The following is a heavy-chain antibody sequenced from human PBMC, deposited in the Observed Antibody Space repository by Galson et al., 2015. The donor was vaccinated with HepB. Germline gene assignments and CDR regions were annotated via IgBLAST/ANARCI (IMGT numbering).Heavy chain of an antibody. J-gene: IGHJ4*02. V-gene: IGHV3-30-3*01. Sequence: SLRLSCAAAGFTFSSYAMHWVRQAPGKGLEWVAVISYDGSNKYYADSVKGRFTISRDNSKNTLYLQMNSLRAEDTAVYYCARVSGYCSSTSCHNDYWGQGTLVTVSS. CDR3: ARVSGYCSSTSCHNDY. CDR1: GFTFSSYA. CDR2: ISYDGSNK. D-gene: IGHD2-2*01.